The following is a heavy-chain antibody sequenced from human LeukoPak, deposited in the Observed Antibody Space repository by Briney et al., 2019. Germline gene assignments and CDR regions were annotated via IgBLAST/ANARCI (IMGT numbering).Heavy chain of an antibody. D-gene: IGHD6-19*01. CDR2: IHYSGST. V-gene: IGHV4-39*01. CDR3: ARYSSGWPFDY. J-gene: IGHJ4*01. Sequence: SETPSLTCSVSSGSISSTSYYWGWIRQPPGKGLEWIGGIHYSGSTSYNPSLKSRVTISVDTSKNQFSLKLSFVTAADTAVYYCARYSSGWPFDYWGHGSLVTVSS. CDR1: SGSISSTSYY.